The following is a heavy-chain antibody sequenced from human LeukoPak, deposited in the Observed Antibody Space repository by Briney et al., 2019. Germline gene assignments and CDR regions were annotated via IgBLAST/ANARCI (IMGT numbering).Heavy chain of an antibody. Sequence: PGGSLRLSCAASGFTFSSYSMNWVRQAPGKGLEWVSSISSSSSYIYYADSVKGRFTISRDNAKNSLYLQMNSLRAEDTAVYYCAGIAWFGELLYYFDYWGQGTLVTVSS. V-gene: IGHV3-21*01. J-gene: IGHJ4*02. D-gene: IGHD3-10*01. CDR2: ISSSSSYI. CDR3: AGIAWFGELLYYFDY. CDR1: GFTFSSYS.